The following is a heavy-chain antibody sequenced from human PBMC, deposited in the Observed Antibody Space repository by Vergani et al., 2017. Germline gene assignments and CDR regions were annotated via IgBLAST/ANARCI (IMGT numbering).Heavy chain of an antibody. CDR3: ARSQGDYWYFDL. J-gene: IGHJ2*01. CDR2: IHNRGKT. CDR1: GYSIGSGFY. V-gene: IGHV4-38-2*01. Sequence: QVRLEESGPGLVKPSETLSFTCSVSGYSIGSGFYWAWIRQSPGAGLQWLTSIHNRGKTYHNPSLKSRVSVSLDTSKNRFSLNLTSVTATDTAVYYCARSQGDYWYFDLWGPGSLVTVSS. D-gene: IGHD2-21*01.